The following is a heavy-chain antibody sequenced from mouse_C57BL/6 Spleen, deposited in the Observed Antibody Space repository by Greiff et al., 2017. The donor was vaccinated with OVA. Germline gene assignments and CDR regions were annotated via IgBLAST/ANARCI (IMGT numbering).Heavy chain of an antibody. V-gene: IGHV1-52*01. Sequence: QVQLQQPGAELVRPGSSVKLSCKASGYTFTSYWMHWVKQRPIQGLEWIGNIDPSDSETHYNQKFKDKATLTVDKSSSTAYMQLSSLTSEDSAVYYGARGGYYGSRYDWYFDGWGTGTTVTVSS. CDR2: IDPSDSET. J-gene: IGHJ1*03. D-gene: IGHD1-1*01. CDR1: GYTFTSYW. CDR3: ARGGYYGSRYDWYFDG.